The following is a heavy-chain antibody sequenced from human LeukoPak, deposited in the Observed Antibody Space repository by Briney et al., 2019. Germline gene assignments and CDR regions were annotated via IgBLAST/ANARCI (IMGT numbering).Heavy chain of an antibody. V-gene: IGHV5-51*01. CDR3: VRQSSSGYEHPYGVDV. CDR1: GYNFTTYW. J-gene: IGHJ6*02. CDR2: IYPDDSDT. Sequence: GESLKISCEGSGYNFTTYWIGWVRQMSGKGLEWMGIIYPDDSDTRYSPSFQGQVTMSADKSINTAYLQWSSLKASDTAMYYCVRQSSSGYEHPYGVDVWGQGTTVAVSS. D-gene: IGHD5-12*01.